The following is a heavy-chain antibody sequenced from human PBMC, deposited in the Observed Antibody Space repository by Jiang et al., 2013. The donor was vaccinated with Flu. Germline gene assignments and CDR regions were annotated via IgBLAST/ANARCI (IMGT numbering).Heavy chain of an antibody. CDR3: ARHLEEITLWAGWFDP. CDR2: INYSGIT. D-gene: IGHD3-10*01. V-gene: IGHV4-39*01. J-gene: IGHJ5*02. CDR1: GGSISSASYF. Sequence: QTLSLTCTVSGGSISSASYFWGWVRQPPGKGLEWIASINYSGITYYNPSLKSRVAISGDTPKNQFSLKLSSVTAEDTAVYYCARHLEEITLWAGWFDPWGQGTLVTVSS.